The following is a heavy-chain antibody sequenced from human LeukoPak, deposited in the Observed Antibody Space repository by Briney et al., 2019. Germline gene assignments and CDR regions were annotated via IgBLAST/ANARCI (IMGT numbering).Heavy chain of an antibody. CDR3: VREDAPATANY. J-gene: IGHJ4*02. CDR1: GFNFANHA. D-gene: IGHD2-21*02. Sequence: GGSLRLSCAASGFNFANHAMSWVRQTPGKGLEWVSAISGGGDITYYADSVTGRFTISRDNSKDTLFLQMHSLRPGDTAVYYCVREDAPATANYWGQGTLVTISS. V-gene: IGHV3-23*01. CDR2: ISGGGDIT.